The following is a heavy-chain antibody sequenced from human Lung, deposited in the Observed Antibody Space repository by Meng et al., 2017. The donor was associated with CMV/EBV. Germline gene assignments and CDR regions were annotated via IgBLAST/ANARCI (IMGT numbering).Heavy chain of an antibody. CDR1: GFTFSNYA. D-gene: IGHD3-3*01. Sequence: GGSLRLXCAASGFTFSNYAMHWVRQAPGKGLEWVAIIAYDGKTYDRSNKYYADFVKGRFTISRDNSKNTLYLQTSNLRTDDTAVYYGARDRTLDFWSGYPRGYYGIDVWGQGXTVTVSS. J-gene: IGHJ6*02. V-gene: IGHV3-30-3*01. CDR3: ARDRTLDFWSGYPRGYYGIDV. CDR2: IAYDGKTYDRSNK.